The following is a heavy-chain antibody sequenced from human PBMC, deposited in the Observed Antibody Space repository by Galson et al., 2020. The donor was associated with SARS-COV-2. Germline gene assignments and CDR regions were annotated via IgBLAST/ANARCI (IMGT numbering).Heavy chain of an antibody. CDR2: IYFTGST. CDR1: GGSISSYY. CDR3: ARYNQLAAGGTGGFYF. V-gene: IGHV4-59*01. J-gene: IGHJ4*02. Sequence: SETLSLTCTVSGGSISSYYWSWIRQPPGKGLDWIGYIYFTGSTNYNPSLKSRVTISADTSKNQFSLKLTSVTAADTAVYYCARYNQLAAGGTGGFYFWGQGTLVTVSS. D-gene: IGHD6-13*01.